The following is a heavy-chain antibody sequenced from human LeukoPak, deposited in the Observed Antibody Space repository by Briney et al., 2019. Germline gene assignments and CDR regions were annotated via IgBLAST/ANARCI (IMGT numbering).Heavy chain of an antibody. CDR2: ISSNGGST. CDR1: GFTFSSYA. V-gene: IGHV3-64*01. CDR3: AREGALGYGHYTYDY. D-gene: IGHD4-17*01. Sequence: GGSLRLSCAASGFTFSSYAMHWVRQAPGKGLEYVSAISSNGGSTYYANSVKGRFTISRDNSKNTLYLQMNSLTPEDTAVYYCAREGALGYGHYTYDYWGQGTLVTVSS. J-gene: IGHJ4*02.